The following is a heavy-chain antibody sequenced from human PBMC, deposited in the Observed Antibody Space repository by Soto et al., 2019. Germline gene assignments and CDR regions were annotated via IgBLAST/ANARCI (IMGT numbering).Heavy chain of an antibody. CDR1: GGSISSSNW. D-gene: IGHD3-16*02. CDR2: TYHSGST. V-gene: IGHV4-4*02. Sequence: SETLSLTCAVSGGSISSSNWWSWVRQPPGKGLEWTGETYHSGSTNYNPSLKSRVTISVDKSKNQFSLKLSSVTAADTAVYYCAGSYDYVWGSYRPLGYWGQGTLVTVSS. CDR3: AGSYDYVWGSYRPLGY. J-gene: IGHJ4*02.